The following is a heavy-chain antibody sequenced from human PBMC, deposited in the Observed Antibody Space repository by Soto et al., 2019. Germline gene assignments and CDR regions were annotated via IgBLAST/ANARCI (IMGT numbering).Heavy chain of an antibody. V-gene: IGHV4-39*02. D-gene: IGHD2-2*01. J-gene: IGHJ4*02. Sequence: QLQLQESGPGLVKPSETLSLTCTVSGGSISSSSYYWGWIRQPPGKGLEWIGSMYYSVSTYYNPSLKSRVTISVDTSKNQFSLKLSSVTAADTALYYCARDVSLIGYCSSTSCYPFDYWGQGTLVTVSS. CDR3: ARDVSLIGYCSSTSCYPFDY. CDR1: GGSISSSSYY. CDR2: MYYSVST.